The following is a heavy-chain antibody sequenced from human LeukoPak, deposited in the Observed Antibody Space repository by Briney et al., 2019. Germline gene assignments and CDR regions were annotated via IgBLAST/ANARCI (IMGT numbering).Heavy chain of an antibody. Sequence: PSETLSLTCTVSGGSISSYYWSWIRQPPGKGLEWIGNIYTSGSTNYNPSLKSRVTISVDTSKNQFSLKLSSVTAADTAVYYCARGRHGGSRAPWFDPWGQGTLVTVSS. D-gene: IGHD3-16*01. V-gene: IGHV4-4*09. CDR2: IYTSGST. J-gene: IGHJ5*02. CDR1: GGSISSYY. CDR3: ARGRHGGSRAPWFDP.